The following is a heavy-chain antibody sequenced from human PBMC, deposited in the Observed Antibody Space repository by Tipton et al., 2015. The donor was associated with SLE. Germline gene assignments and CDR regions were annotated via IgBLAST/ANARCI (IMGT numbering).Heavy chain of an antibody. CDR2: ISGYNGNT. D-gene: IGHD3-16*01. Sequence: QSGPEVKKPGASVKVSCKASGYTFTSYCITWVRQAPGQGLEWMGWISGYNGNTNYAQKLQGRVTMTTDTSTSTAYMELRSPRSDDTAVYYCARLGDWDFYYYMDVWGKGTTVTVSS. CDR1: GYTFTSYC. J-gene: IGHJ6*03. CDR3: ARLGDWDFYYYMDV. V-gene: IGHV1-18*01.